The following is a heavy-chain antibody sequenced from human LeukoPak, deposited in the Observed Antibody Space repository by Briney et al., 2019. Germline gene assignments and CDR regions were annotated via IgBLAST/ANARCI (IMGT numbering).Heavy chain of an antibody. D-gene: IGHD6-19*01. V-gene: IGHV3-48*03. CDR1: VFTLSNYE. J-gene: IGHJ4*02. CDR3: ARGNPPGITVAGNDW. Sequence: GGSLRLLCAVSVFTLSNYEMEWFPQAPGKGLQWVSYISSSGGTIYYADSVKGRFTISRENTKNSLYLQMNSLRDEDTAVYYCARGNPPGITVAGNDWWGEGTLVSVSS. CDR2: ISSSGGTI.